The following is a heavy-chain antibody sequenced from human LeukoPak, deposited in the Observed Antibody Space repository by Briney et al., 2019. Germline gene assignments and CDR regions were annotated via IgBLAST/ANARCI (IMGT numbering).Heavy chain of an antibody. Sequence: GASVKVSCKASGYSFTKYGISWVRQAPGQGLEWMGWISAYTRNTDHAQKFQGRVTMTTDTSATTAYMELRSLRSDDTAVYYCARDSGYQSDAFDFWDQGTMVIVSS. J-gene: IGHJ3*01. D-gene: IGHD2-2*01. CDR1: GYSFTKYG. V-gene: IGHV1-18*01. CDR2: ISAYTRNT. CDR3: ARDSGYQSDAFDF.